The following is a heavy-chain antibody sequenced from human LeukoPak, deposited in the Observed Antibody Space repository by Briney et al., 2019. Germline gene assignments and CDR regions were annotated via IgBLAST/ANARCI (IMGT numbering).Heavy chain of an antibody. D-gene: IGHD3-10*01. J-gene: IGHJ4*02. V-gene: IGHV3-23*01. CDR1: GFTFSSYA. CDR2: ISGSGGST. Sequence: GGSLRLSCAASGFTFSSYAMSWVRQAPGKGLEWVSAISGSGGSTYYADSVKGRFTISRDNSKTTLYLQMNSLRAEDTAVYYCAKVPLLLWFGESHFDYWGQGTLVTVSS. CDR3: AKVPLLLWFGESHFDY.